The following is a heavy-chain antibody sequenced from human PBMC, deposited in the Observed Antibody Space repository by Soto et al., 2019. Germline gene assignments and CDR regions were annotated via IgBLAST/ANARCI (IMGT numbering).Heavy chain of an antibody. Sequence: SETLSLTCTAYCDSVSNVMYYWPWIRQPPGKGLEWRGNVYFTGTNIYNPSLKSRVTMSVDTYKEKFFLKLTSVSPADTAVYYFARETERGVHRPDDGYYIWDQAPMATV. CDR1: CDSVSNVMYY. J-gene: IGHJ3*02. V-gene: IGHV4-61*01. D-gene: IGHD3-10*01. CDR3: ARETERGVHRPDDGYYI. CDR2: VYFTGTN.